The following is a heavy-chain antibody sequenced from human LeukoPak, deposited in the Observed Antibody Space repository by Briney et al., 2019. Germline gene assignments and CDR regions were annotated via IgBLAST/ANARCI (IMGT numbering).Heavy chain of an antibody. V-gene: IGHV4-39*07. CDR1: GDSISSSTYY. Sequence: SETLSLTCTVSGDSISSSTYYWGWIRQPPGKRLEWIGSIYYNGRTYYSPSLKSRVTISIDTSNQFSLRLDSMTAADTAVYYCVRDPKSAVAADWFDSWGQGTLVTVSS. CDR2: IYYNGRT. D-gene: IGHD6-19*01. CDR3: VRDPKSAVAADWFDS. J-gene: IGHJ5*01.